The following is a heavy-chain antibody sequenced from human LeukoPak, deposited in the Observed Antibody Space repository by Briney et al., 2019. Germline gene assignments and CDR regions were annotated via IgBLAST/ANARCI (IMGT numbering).Heavy chain of an antibody. CDR1: GFTFSDYS. V-gene: IGHV3-48*04. CDR3: ARDRYCSSNTCYLHFDY. Sequence: PGGSLRLSCAASGFTFSDYSMNWVRQAPGKGPEWVSYISRSGSTIYYADSVKGRFTISRDNAKNSLYLQMNSLRAEDTAVYYCARDRYCSSNTCYLHFDYWGQGTLVTVSS. D-gene: IGHD2-2*01. CDR2: ISRSGSTI. J-gene: IGHJ4*02.